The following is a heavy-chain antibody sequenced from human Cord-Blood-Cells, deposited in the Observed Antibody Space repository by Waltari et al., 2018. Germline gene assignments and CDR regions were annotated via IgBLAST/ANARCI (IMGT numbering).Heavy chain of an antibody. CDR1: GFHFSSYG. V-gene: IGHV3-30*18. CDR2: ISYDGSNK. D-gene: IGHD1-26*01. J-gene: IGHJ3*02. CDR3: AKVVGATSRYGAFDI. Sequence: QVQLVESGGGVVQPGRSLRLSCAASGFHFSSYGMHWVRQAPGKGLEWVAVISYDGSNKYYADSVKGRFTISRDNSKNTLYLQMNSLRAEDTAVYYCAKVVGATSRYGAFDIWGQGTMVTVSS.